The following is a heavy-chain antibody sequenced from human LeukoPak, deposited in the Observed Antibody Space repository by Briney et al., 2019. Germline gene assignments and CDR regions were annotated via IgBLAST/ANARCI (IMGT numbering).Heavy chain of an antibody. Sequence: GGSLRLSCAASGFTFRDYNMSWIRQAPGKGLEYISYINIGGGSIYYAGSVKGRFTISRDNAKNTLYLQMNSLRAEDTAVYYCARSGSYLSYFDYWGQGTLVTVSS. CDR3: ARSGSYLSYFDY. J-gene: IGHJ4*02. D-gene: IGHD1-26*01. CDR1: GFTFRDYN. V-gene: IGHV3-11*04. CDR2: INIGGGSI.